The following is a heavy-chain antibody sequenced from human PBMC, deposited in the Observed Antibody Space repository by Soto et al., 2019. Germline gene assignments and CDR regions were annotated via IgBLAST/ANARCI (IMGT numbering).Heavy chain of an antibody. Sequence: GGSLTLSCAASGFTFSSYGMHWVRQAPGKGLEWVAVISYDGSNKYYADSVKGRFTISRDNSKNTLYLQMNSLRAEDTAVYYCAKPTRGNWFDPWGQGTLVTVSS. CDR3: AKPTRGNWFDP. V-gene: IGHV3-30*18. CDR2: ISYDGSNK. J-gene: IGHJ5*02. D-gene: IGHD3-10*01. CDR1: GFTFSSYG.